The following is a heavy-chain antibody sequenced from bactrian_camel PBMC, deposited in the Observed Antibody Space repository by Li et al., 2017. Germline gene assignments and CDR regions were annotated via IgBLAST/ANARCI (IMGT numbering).Heavy chain of an antibody. CDR1: GFTFSNNW. V-gene: IGHV3S6*01. D-gene: IGHD5*01. J-gene: IGHJ4*01. CDR2: IYAGGDTT. CDR3: SVATTSGTFNY. Sequence: QVQLVESGGGLVQPGGSLTLSCAASGFTFSNNWMHWVRQAPGKGLEWVSVIYAGGDTTYYAESVKGRFSISKDNAKNTLYLQMNSLKPEDTALYYCSVATTSGTFNYWGQGTQVTVS.